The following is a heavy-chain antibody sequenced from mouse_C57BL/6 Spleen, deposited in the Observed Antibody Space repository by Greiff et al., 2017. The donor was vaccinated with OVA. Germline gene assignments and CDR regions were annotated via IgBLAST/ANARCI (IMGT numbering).Heavy chain of an antibody. CDR3: ARSMGSSYAMDY. Sequence: VQLQQSGPELVKPGASVKIPCKASGYTFTDYNMDWVKQSHGKSLEWIGDINPNNGGTIYNQKFKGKATLTVDKSSSTAYMEHRSLTSEDTAVYYCARSMGSSYAMDYWGQGTSVTVSS. CDR2: INPNNGGT. J-gene: IGHJ4*01. D-gene: IGHD1-1*01. CDR1: GYTFTDYN. V-gene: IGHV1-18*01.